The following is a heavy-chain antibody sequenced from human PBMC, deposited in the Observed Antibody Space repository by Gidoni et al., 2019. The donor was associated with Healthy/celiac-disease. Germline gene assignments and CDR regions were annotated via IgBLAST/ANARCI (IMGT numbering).Heavy chain of an antibody. CDR2: IHYSGST. J-gene: IGHJ5*02. D-gene: IGHD3-3*01. CDR1: GSSISSSSYY. V-gene: IGHV4-39*01. Sequence: QLQLQESGSGLVKPSETLSLTGTVSGSSISSSSYYWGWVRQPPGKGLEWIGSIHYSGSTYYNPSLKSRVTISVDTSKNQFSLKLSSVTAADTAVYYCARGVTSFGVVKNWFDPWGQGTLVTVSS. CDR3: ARGVTSFGVVKNWFDP.